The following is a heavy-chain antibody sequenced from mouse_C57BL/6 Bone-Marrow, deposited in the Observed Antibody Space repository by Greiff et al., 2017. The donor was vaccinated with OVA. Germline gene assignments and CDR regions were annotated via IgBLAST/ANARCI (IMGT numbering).Heavy chain of an antibody. CDR1: GYSFTGYY. V-gene: IGHV1-42*01. D-gene: IGHD3-2*02. J-gene: IGHJ2*01. CDR3: ARRLGSLFDY. Sequence: EVQLVESGPELVKPGASVKISCKASGYSFTGYYMNWVKQSPEKSLEWIGEINPSTGGTTYNQKFKAKATLTVDKSSSTAYMQLKSLTSEDSAVYYCARRLGSLFDYWGQGTTLTVSS. CDR2: INPSTGGT.